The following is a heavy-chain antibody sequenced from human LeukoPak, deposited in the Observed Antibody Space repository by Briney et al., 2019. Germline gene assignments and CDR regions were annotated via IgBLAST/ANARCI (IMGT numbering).Heavy chain of an antibody. CDR1: GYTFTNYW. Sequence: GESLKISCQGSGYTFTNYWIGWVRQMPGKGLEWMGFIFPRDSDTTYSPSLQGQVTISADKSISTIYLQWSGLKASDTGMYYCARHQETGWYYFDYWGQGTLVTVSS. CDR3: ARHQETGWYYFDY. D-gene: IGHD6-19*01. CDR2: IFPRDSDT. J-gene: IGHJ4*02. V-gene: IGHV5-51*01.